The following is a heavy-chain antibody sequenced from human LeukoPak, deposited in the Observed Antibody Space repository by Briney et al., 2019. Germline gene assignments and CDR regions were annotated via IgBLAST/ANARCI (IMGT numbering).Heavy chain of an antibody. CDR2: ISSSSSYI. CDR3: ARDRVDYYDSSGPGDY. CDR1: GFTFSSYS. Sequence: GGSLRLSCAASGFTFSSYSMNWVRQAPGKGLEWVSSISSSSSYIYYADSVKGRFTISRDNAKNSLYLQMNSLRAEDTAVYYCARDRVDYYDSSGPGDYWGQGTLVTVSS. D-gene: IGHD3-22*01. V-gene: IGHV3-21*01. J-gene: IGHJ4*02.